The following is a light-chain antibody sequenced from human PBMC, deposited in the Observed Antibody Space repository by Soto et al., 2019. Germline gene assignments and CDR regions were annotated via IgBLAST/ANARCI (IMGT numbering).Light chain of an antibody. Sequence: QSPLTQPASVSGSPAQSITISCTGTSSDVGGYNYVSWYQQHPGKAPKLMIYDVSNRPSGVSNRFSGSKSGNTASLTIAGLQAEDEADYYCSSYTSSSTVVFGGGTKLTVL. J-gene: IGLJ2*01. CDR3: SSYTSSSTVV. CDR1: SSDVGGYNY. V-gene: IGLV2-14*01. CDR2: DVS.